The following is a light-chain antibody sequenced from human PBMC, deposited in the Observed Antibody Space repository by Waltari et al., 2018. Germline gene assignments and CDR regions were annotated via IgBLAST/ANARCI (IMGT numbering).Light chain of an antibody. Sequence: EIVMTQSSATLSVSPGERATLSCRASQTISGNLAWYQQRPGQAPRLLIYGASTRVPGIPARFSGSESGTEFTLTISSLQSEDFAVYYCQQYDNWPRTFGQGTKVEIK. CDR3: QQYDNWPRT. J-gene: IGKJ1*01. CDR1: QTISGN. CDR2: GAS. V-gene: IGKV3D-15*01.